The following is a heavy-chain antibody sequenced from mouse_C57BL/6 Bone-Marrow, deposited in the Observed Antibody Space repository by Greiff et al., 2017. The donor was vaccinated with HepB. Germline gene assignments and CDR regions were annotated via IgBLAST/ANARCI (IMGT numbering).Heavy chain of an antibody. Sequence: EVMLVESGGGLVQPGESLKLSCESNEYEFPSHDMSWVRKTPEKRLELVAAINSDGGSTYYPDTMERRFIISRDNTKKTLYLQRSSLRSEDTALYYCARQPLGLVRVFDYWGQGTTLTVSS. CDR1: EYEFPSHD. CDR3: ARQPLGLVRVFDY. D-gene: IGHD1-1*01. CDR2: INSDGGST. J-gene: IGHJ2*01. V-gene: IGHV5-2*03.